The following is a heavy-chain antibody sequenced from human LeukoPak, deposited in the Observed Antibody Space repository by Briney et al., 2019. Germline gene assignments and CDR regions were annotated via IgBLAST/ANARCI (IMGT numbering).Heavy chain of an antibody. J-gene: IGHJ6*02. Sequence: PSETLSLTCTVSGGSISSGGYYWSWIRQHPGKGLEWIGYIYYSGSTYYNPSLKSRVTISVDTSKTQFSLKLTSVTAADTAVYYCARDKNVVATPNGMDVWGQGTTVTVSS. CDR2: IYYSGST. V-gene: IGHV4-31*03. CDR1: GGSISSGGYY. CDR3: ARDKNVVATPNGMDV. D-gene: IGHD5-12*01.